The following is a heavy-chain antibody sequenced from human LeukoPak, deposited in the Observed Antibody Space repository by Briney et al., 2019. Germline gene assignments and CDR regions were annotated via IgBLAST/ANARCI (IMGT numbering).Heavy chain of an antibody. D-gene: IGHD4-17*01. CDR1: GYSFTSYW. V-gene: IGHV5-51*01. CDR3: ARLSSRLVTTSGHYGMDV. J-gene: IGHJ6*02. Sequence: GESLKISCKGSGYSFTSYWIGWVRQMPGKGLEWMGVIYPGDSDTTYSPSFQGQGTISVDKSISTAYLQWSSLKASDTAMYYCARLSSRLVTTSGHYGMDVWGQGTTVTVSS. CDR2: IYPGDSDT.